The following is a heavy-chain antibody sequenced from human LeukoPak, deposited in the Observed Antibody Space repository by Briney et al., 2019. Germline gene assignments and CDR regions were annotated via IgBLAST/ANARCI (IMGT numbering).Heavy chain of an antibody. Sequence: GGSLRLSWAASGFTFSSYGMHWVRQAPGKGLEWVAVISYDGSNKCYADSVKGRFTISRDNSKNTLYLQMNSLRAEDTAVYYCAKSGPDYGDYYYYGMDVWGQGTTVTVS. CDR1: GFTFSSYG. J-gene: IGHJ6*02. CDR3: AKSGPDYGDYYYYGMDV. CDR2: ISYDGSNK. V-gene: IGHV3-30*18. D-gene: IGHD4-17*01.